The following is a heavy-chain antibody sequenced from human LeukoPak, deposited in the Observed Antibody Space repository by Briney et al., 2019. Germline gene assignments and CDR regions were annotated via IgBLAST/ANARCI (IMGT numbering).Heavy chain of an antibody. CDR1: GGSFSGYY. CDR3: ARGPWDSSGYPFDY. CDR2: INHSGST. Sequence: SETLSLTCAVYGGSFSGYYWSWIRQPPGKGLEWIGEINHSGSTNYNPSLKSRVTISVDTSKNQFSLKLSSVTAADTAVYYCARGPWDSSGYPFDYWGQGTLVTVSS. J-gene: IGHJ4*02. V-gene: IGHV4-34*01. D-gene: IGHD3-22*01.